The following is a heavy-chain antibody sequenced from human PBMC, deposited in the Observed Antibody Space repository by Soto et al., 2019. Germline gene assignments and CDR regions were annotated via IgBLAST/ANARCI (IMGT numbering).Heavy chain of an antibody. Sequence: QVQLVESGGGVVQPGRSLRLSCAASGFTFSSYGMHWVRQAPGKGLEWVAVISYDGSNKYYADSVKGRFTISRDNSKNTPYLQMNRLRGEDTAGYYCAKGSGYCSGGRCYSPEGYWGQGTLVTVSS. J-gene: IGHJ4*02. CDR3: AKGSGYCSGGRCYSPEGY. CDR1: GFTFSSYG. V-gene: IGHV3-30*18. D-gene: IGHD2-15*01. CDR2: ISYDGSNK.